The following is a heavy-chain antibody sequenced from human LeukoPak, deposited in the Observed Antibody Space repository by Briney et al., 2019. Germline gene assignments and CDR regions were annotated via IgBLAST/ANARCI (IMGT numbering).Heavy chain of an antibody. Sequence: PSETLSLTCTVSGGSISSGSYYWSWIRQPAGKGLEWIGRIYTSGSTNYNPSLKSRVTISVDTSKNQSSLKLSSVTAADTAVCYCAREGSRYCSGGSCYFSWGQGTLVTVSS. CDR1: GGSISSGSYY. D-gene: IGHD2-15*01. CDR2: IYTSGST. CDR3: AREGSRYCSGGSCYFS. J-gene: IGHJ5*02. V-gene: IGHV4-61*02.